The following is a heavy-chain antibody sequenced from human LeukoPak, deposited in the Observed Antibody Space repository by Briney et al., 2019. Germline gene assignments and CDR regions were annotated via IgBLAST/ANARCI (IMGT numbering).Heavy chain of an antibody. CDR3: SQGSGQYYDY. CDR2: IKSKSAGGTT. Sequence: GGSLRLSCAVSGLTLSNVWMNWVRQAPEKGLEWVGRIKSKSAGGTTDFAAPVKGRFTISRDDSKNTLYLQMNSLTSEDTGVYYCSQGSGQYYDYWGQGTLVTVSS. V-gene: IGHV3-15*07. CDR1: GLTLSNVW. D-gene: IGHD2-15*01. J-gene: IGHJ4*02.